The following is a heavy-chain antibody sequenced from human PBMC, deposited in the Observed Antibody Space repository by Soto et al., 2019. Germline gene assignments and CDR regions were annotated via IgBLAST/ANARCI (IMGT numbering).Heavy chain of an antibody. CDR2: IYYSGST. V-gene: IGHV4-30-4*01. Sequence: PSETLSLTCTVSGGSISSGDYYWSWIRQPPGKGLEWIGYIYYSGSTYYNPSLKSRVTISVDTSKNQFSLKLSSVTAADTAVYYCARGYYYDSSGYYYPLDYWGQGTLVTVSS. J-gene: IGHJ4*02. CDR1: GGSISSGDYY. D-gene: IGHD3-22*01. CDR3: ARGYYYDSSGYYYPLDY.